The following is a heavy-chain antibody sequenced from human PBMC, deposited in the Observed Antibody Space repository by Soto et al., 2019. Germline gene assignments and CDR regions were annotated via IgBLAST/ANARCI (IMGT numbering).Heavy chain of an antibody. J-gene: IGHJ4*02. CDR1: GFTVSSRY. Sequence: LRLSCAASGFTVSSRYMSWVRQAPGKGLEWVANIKQDGSEQNYVDSVKGRFTISRDNVKNSLFLHLNSLRAEDTAVYYCARVHDDISAYRSFDYWGLGILVTVSS. V-gene: IGHV3-7*05. D-gene: IGHD3-22*01. CDR3: ARVHDDISAYRSFDY. CDR2: IKQDGSEQ.